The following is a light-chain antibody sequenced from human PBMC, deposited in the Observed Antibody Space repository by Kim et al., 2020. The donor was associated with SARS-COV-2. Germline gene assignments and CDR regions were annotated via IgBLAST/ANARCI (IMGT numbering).Light chain of an antibody. CDR2: GAS. V-gene: IGKV3-15*01. CDR1: QPVSTN. J-gene: IGKJ2*01. Sequence: SASPGERATHSCKASQPVSTNLAWYQQRRGQAPRLLIFGASIRTTGIPARFSGSGSGTEFTLTISSLQPEDFAVYFCQQYNNSPQTFGQGTKLEI. CDR3: QQYNNSPQT.